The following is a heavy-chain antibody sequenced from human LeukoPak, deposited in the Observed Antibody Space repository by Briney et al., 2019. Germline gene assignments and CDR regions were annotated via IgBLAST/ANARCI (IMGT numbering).Heavy chain of an antibody. V-gene: IGHV3-33*01. CDR3: ARDGIAVAGFDY. CDR1: GFTLSSYG. J-gene: IGHJ4*02. D-gene: IGHD6-19*01. Sequence: GRSLRLSCAASGFTLSSYGMHWVRQAPGKGLEWVAVIWYDGSNKYYADSVKGRFTISRDNSKNTLYLQMNSLRAEDTAVYYCARDGIAVAGFDYWGQGTLVTVSS. CDR2: IWYDGSNK.